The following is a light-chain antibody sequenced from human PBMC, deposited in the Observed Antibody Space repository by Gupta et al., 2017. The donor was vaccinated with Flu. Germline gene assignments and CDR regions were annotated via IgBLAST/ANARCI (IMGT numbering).Light chain of an antibody. CDR1: QSVSSY. J-gene: IGKJ1*01. CDR2: DAS. CDR3: QQRSNWPPWT. V-gene: IGKV3-11*01. Sequence: EIALSQSPATLSLSTGERATLSCRASQSVSSYLAWYQQKPGQAPRLLIYDASNRATGIPARFSGSGSGTDFTLTISSLEPEDLAVYYSQQRSNWPPWTFGQGTKVEIK.